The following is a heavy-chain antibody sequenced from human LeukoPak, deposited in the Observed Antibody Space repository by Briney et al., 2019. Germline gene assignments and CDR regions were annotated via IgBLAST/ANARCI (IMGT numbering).Heavy chain of an antibody. Sequence: SETLSLTCTVSGGSIRSTTYYWGWIRQPPGKGLQWIGSLYYTGSTFYNPSLQSRVTISVDTSKNQFSLKLSSVTAADTAVYYCAREYDFWSGPNASDIWGQGTMVTVSS. CDR3: AREYDFWSGPNASDI. D-gene: IGHD3-3*01. CDR2: LYYTGST. CDR1: GGSIRSTTYY. V-gene: IGHV4-39*07. J-gene: IGHJ3*02.